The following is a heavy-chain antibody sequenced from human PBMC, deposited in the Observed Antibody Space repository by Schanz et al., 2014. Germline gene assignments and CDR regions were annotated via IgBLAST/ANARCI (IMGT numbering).Heavy chain of an antibody. J-gene: IGHJ4*02. Sequence: VQLQESSPGLVTPSETLSLTCTVSGASMLSYYWTWFRQPPGKGLEWIGSVYYGGGPDYNLGSTDSNPSLKRRVAISADKSKSQCSLRLHSLTAADTAVYYCARSPGRARYFDYWGQGSLVPVSS. V-gene: IGHV4-59*03. D-gene: IGHD7-27*01. CDR2: VYYGGGP. CDR3: ARSPGRARYFDY. CDR1: GASMLSYY.